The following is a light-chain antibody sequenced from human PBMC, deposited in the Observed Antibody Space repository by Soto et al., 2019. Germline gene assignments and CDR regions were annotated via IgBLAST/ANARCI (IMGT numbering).Light chain of an antibody. CDR2: GAS. Sequence: EIVLTQSPGTLSLSPGDRATLSFRASQSVSSSYLAWYQQKPGQAPGLLIYGASSRATGIPDRFSGSGSGTDFTLTISRLEPEDFAVYYCQQYGRSPWTFGQGTKVDIK. J-gene: IGKJ1*01. CDR1: QSVSSSY. CDR3: QQYGRSPWT. V-gene: IGKV3-20*01.